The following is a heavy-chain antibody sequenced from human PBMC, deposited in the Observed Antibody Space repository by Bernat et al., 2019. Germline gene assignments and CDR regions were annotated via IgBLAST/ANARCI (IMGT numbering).Heavy chain of an antibody. V-gene: IGHV3-66*01. J-gene: IGHJ6*02. CDR1: GFTVSSNY. CDR3: ARDPLPRGIWSDENPYYYGMDV. CDR2: IYSGGST. Sequence: EVQLVESGGGLVQPGGSLRLSCAASGFTVSSNYMSWVRQAPGKGLEWVSVIYSGGSTYYADSVKGRFTISRDNSKNTLYLQMNSLRAEDMAVYYCARDPLPRGIWSDENPYYYGMDVWGQGTTVTVSS. D-gene: IGHD3-3*01.